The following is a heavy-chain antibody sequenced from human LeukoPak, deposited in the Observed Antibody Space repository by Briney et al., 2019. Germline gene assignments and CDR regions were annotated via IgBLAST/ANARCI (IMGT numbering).Heavy chain of an antibody. Sequence: SETLSLTCTVSGDSISRYYWSWIRQPPGKGPECIGYISYSGSTNYNPSLKSRVTISLDTSKNHFSLKLTSVTAADTAVFYCARSQGAYFDYWGRGILVTVSP. CDR2: ISYSGST. CDR1: GDSISRYY. V-gene: IGHV4-59*01. J-gene: IGHJ4*02. CDR3: ARSQGAYFDY.